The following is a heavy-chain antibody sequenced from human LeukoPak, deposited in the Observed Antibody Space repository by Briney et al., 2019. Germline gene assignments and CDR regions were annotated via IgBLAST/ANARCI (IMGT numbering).Heavy chain of an antibody. CDR1: GYTFTSYG. CDR3: ARVRGKLDYDILTGPNWFDP. CDR2: ISAYNGNT. D-gene: IGHD3-9*01. V-gene: IGHV1-18*04. J-gene: IGHJ5*02. Sequence: ASVKVSCKASGYTFTSYGISWVRQAPGQGLEWMGWISAYNGNTNCAQKLQGRVTMTTDTSTSTAYMELRSLRSDDTAVYYCARVRGKLDYDILTGPNWFDPWGQGTLVTVSS.